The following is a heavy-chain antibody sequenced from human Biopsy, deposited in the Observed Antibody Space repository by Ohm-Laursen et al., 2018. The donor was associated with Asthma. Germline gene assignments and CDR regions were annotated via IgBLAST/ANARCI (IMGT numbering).Heavy chain of an antibody. J-gene: IGHJ4*02. V-gene: IGHV3-9*01. CDR1: GLTFSDYW. D-gene: IGHD6-13*01. Sequence: SLRLSCAASGLTFSDYWMHWVRQAPGKGLEWVSGVSWNSGSIDYADSVKGRFTISRDNAKNSLYLQMNSLRGADTALYYCVKDIRLQLWGFDSWGQGTLVTVSP. CDR3: VKDIRLQLWGFDS. CDR2: VSWNSGSI.